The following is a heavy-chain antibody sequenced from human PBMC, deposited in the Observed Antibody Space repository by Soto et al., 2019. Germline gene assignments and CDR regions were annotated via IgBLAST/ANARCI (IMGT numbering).Heavy chain of an antibody. V-gene: IGHV1-69*01. CDR1: GGTFSSFT. CDR3: AKDRREDWESYYSYAMDV. Sequence: QVQLVQSGAEVKKPGSSVKVSCKASGGTFSSFTISWVRQAPGQGLEWMGGIIPIYGTANYAQKFQGRVTITADAATRTAYMELGSLRSEDTAVYYCAKDRREDWESYYSYAMDVWGQGTTVTVSS. J-gene: IGHJ6*02. D-gene: IGHD1-26*01. CDR2: IIPIYGTA.